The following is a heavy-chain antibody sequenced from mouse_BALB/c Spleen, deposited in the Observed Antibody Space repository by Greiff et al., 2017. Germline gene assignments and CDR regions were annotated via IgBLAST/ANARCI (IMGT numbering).Heavy chain of an antibody. CDR2: IWGDGST. V-gene: IGHV2-6-7*01. D-gene: IGHD2-2*01. CDR3: ARGHYGYDGPFDY. Sequence: QVQLQQSGPGLVAPSQSLSITCTVSGFSLTGYGVNWVRQPPGKGLEWLGMIWGDGSTDYNSALKSRLSISKDNSKSQVFLKMNSLQTDDTARYYCARGHYGYDGPFDYWGQGTTLTVSS. J-gene: IGHJ2*01. CDR1: GFSLTGYG.